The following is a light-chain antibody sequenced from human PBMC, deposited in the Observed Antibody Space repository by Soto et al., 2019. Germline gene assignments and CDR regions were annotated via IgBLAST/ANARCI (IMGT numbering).Light chain of an antibody. Sequence: QSDLTRPPSASGTPGQRVTSSGSGSSSNIGINTVNWYQHLPGTAPQLLIYGTDQRPSGVPDRFSASKSGTSASLAITGLQSEDEADYYCAAWDDSLNGYVFGSGTKVTVL. CDR3: AAWDDSLNGYV. J-gene: IGLJ1*01. CDR1: SSNIGINT. V-gene: IGLV1-44*01. CDR2: GTD.